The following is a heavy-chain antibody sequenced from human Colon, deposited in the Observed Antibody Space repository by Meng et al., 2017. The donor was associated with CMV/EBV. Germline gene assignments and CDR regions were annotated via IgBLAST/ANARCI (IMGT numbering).Heavy chain of an antibody. J-gene: IGHJ4*02. D-gene: IGHD5-24*01. V-gene: IGHV3-48*04. CDR1: GFALSSYN. Sequence: GGSLRLSCAVSGFALSSYNMNWVRQVPGKGLEWVSYISMSSARILYADSVKGRFTISRDNAKEALYLQISDLRAADSAVYYCARESHGLVPTNYLDYWGRGTPVTVSS. CDR2: ISMSSARI. CDR3: ARESHGLVPTNYLDY.